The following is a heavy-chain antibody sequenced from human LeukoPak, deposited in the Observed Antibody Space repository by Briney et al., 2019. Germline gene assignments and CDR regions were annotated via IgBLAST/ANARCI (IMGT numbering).Heavy chain of an antibody. CDR1: GYTFTSYD. CDR3: ARVHSGKGYCSGGSCYSVGYYYYGMDV. D-gene: IGHD2-15*01. J-gene: IGHJ6*02. V-gene: IGHV1-8*01. Sequence: ASVKVSCKASGYTFTSYDINWVRQATGQGLEWMGWMNPNSGNTGYAQKFQGRVTMTRNTSISTAYMGLSSLRSEDTAVYYCARVHSGKGYCSGGSCYSVGYYYYGMDVWGQGTTVTVSS. CDR2: MNPNSGNT.